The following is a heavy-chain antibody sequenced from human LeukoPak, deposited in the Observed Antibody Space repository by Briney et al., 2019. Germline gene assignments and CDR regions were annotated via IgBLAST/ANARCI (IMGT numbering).Heavy chain of an antibody. D-gene: IGHD4-23*01. V-gene: IGHV3-21*01. Sequence: PGGSLRLSCAASGFTFSSYTMNWVRQAPGEGLEWVSSISTSSSYIYYADSVKGRFTISRDNAKKSLYLQMNSLRAEDTAVYYCARDGDTVLTRGYYYYMDVWGKGTTVTVSS. CDR2: ISTSSSYI. CDR1: GFTFSSYT. CDR3: ARDGDTVLTRGYYYYMDV. J-gene: IGHJ6*03.